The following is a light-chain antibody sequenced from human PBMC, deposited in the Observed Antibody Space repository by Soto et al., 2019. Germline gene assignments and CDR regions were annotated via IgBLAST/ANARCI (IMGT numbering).Light chain of an antibody. CDR3: QHYDTFSWT. CDR1: EDIDTS. V-gene: IGKV1-5*01. CDR2: GAP. Sequence: DIQMTQSPSTLSVSLGDRITITCRPSEDIDTSLAWFQQRPGKAPKVLIAGAPGLMNGVPSTFSGSGSGTEFALTISSVQPDDFATYFCQHYDTFSWTFGQGTNVDIK. J-gene: IGKJ1*01.